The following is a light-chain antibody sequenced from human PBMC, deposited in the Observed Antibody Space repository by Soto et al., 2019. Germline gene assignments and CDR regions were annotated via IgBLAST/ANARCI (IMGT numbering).Light chain of an antibody. Sequence: DIQMTQSPSSLSASVGDRVTITCRASQSISSYLNWYQQKPGKAPKLLIYAASSLKSGVPSRFSDSGSGTDFTLTISSLQPEDFATYYCQQSYSTPPTFGKGTKVEIK. CDR3: QQSYSTPPT. CDR2: AAS. J-gene: IGKJ1*01. CDR1: QSISSY. V-gene: IGKV1-39*01.